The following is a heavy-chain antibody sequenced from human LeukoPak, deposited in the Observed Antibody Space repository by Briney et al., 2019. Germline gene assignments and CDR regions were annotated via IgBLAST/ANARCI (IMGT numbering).Heavy chain of an antibody. Sequence: SDTLSLTCAVYGGSFRGYYWSGIRQPPAKGLEWIGEINHSGSTNYNPSLKSRVTISVDTSKNQFSLKLSSVTAADTAVYYCARAGSGDYYYYYMDVWGKGTTVTVSS. CDR2: INHSGST. J-gene: IGHJ6*03. CDR1: GGSFRGYY. CDR3: ARAGSGDYYYYYMDV. D-gene: IGHD7-27*01. V-gene: IGHV4-34*01.